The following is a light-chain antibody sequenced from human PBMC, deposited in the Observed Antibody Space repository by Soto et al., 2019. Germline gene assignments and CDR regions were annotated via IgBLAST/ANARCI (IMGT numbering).Light chain of an antibody. Sequence: QSALTQPASLSGPPGESITISCTGTSSDVGGYNYVSWYQQHPGKAPKLMIYDVSNRPSGVSNRFSGSKSGNTASLTISGLQAEDEADYYCSSYRASSTTHYVFGTGTKVTVL. J-gene: IGLJ1*01. V-gene: IGLV2-14*03. CDR1: SSDVGGYNY. CDR3: SSYRASSTTHYV. CDR2: DVS.